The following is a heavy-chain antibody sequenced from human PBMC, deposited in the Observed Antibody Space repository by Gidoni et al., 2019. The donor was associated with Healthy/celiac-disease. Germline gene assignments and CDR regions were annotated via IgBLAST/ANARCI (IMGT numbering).Heavy chain of an antibody. V-gene: IGHV3-23*01. D-gene: IGHD3-10*01. Sequence: EVPLLESGGGLVHPGVSLRLSCAASGFTFSSYAMSWVRQAPGKGLEWVSAISGSGGSTYYADSVKGRFTISRDNSKNTLYLQMNSLRAEDTAVYYCAKVLGDYYGSGSYPPFDYWGQGTLVTVSS. CDR3: AKVLGDYYGSGSYPPFDY. J-gene: IGHJ4*02. CDR2: ISGSGGST. CDR1: GFTFSSYA.